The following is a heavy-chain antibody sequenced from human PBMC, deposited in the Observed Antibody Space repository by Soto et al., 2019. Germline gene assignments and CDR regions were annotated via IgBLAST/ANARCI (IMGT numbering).Heavy chain of an antibody. Sequence: EVQLVESGGGLIQPGGSLRLSCAASGSTVSSNYMSWVRQAPGKGLEWVSVIYSGGSTYYADSVKGRFTISRDNSKNTLYLQMNSLRAEDTAVYYCARETYDSKDPYYYYGMDVWGQGTTVTVSS. V-gene: IGHV3-53*01. CDR2: IYSGGST. J-gene: IGHJ6*02. CDR3: ARETYDSKDPYYYYGMDV. CDR1: GSTVSSNY. D-gene: IGHD3-22*01.